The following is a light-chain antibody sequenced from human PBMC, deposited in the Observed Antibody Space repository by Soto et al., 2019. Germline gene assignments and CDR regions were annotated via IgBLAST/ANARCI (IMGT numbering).Light chain of an antibody. CDR2: DAS. CDR1: QSLRSNY. V-gene: IGKV3-20*01. CDR3: QQFSSYPLT. Sequence: EIVLTQSPGTLSVSPGERATRACTASQSLRSNYLAWYQQKPGQAPRFLIYDASSRATGIPDRFRGGGSGTDLTLTISRLEPEDFAVYYCQQFSSYPLTFGGGTKVDIK. J-gene: IGKJ4*01.